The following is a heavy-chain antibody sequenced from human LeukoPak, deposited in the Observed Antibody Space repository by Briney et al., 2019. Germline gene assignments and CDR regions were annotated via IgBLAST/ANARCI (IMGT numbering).Heavy chain of an antibody. CDR3: ARDARGYGGKAGAFDI. CDR2: ISSSSSFI. D-gene: IGHD5-18*01. J-gene: IGHJ3*02. CDR1: GFTFSSYS. Sequence: GGSLRLSCAASGFTFSSYSLNWVRQAPGKGLEWVSSISSSSSFISYADSVKGRFTISRDNAKNSLYLQMNSLRAEDTAVYYCARDARGYGGKAGAFDIWGQGTMVTVSS. V-gene: IGHV3-21*01.